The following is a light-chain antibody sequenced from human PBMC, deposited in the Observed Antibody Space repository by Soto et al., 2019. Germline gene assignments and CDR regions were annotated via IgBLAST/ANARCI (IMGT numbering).Light chain of an antibody. CDR3: QQYNGWHLT. CDR1: ESVSTI. J-gene: IGKJ5*01. CDR2: GAS. Sequence: EIGMTQSPATLSVSPGERATLSCSASESVSTIFAWDQQKPGQAPRLLIYGASTRATGIPARFSASGPGTEMTLIISSLKSEDFAVYDCQQYNGWHLTCGEGTGLVI. V-gene: IGKV3-15*01.